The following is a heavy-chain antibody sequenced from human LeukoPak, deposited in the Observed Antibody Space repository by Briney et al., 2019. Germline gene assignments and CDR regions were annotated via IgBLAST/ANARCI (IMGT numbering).Heavy chain of an antibody. CDR3: ARARYAGNQIDY. V-gene: IGHV1-46*01. CDR1: GYSFSTYY. J-gene: IGHJ4*02. CDR2: VIPSDGRT. Sequence: ASVKVSCKASGYSFSTYYMHWVRQAPGQGLEWMGIVIPSDGRTTFSQNFQGRVTITRDTSTSTVYMELSSLTSEDTAVYYCARARYAGNQIDYWGQGTLVTVSS. D-gene: IGHD2-8*01.